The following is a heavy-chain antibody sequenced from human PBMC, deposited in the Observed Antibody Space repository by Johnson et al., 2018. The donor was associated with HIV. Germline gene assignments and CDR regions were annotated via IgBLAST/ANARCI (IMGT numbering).Heavy chain of an antibody. V-gene: IGHV3-30*03. Sequence: VQLVESGGGVVQPGRSLRLSCAASGFTFSTYDMHWVRQAPGKGLEWVAIISYDGSNKYYADSVKGRFTISRDNSKNTLYLQMNSLRAEDTAVFFCVSGDDDGFWGQGTVVTVSS. CDR2: ISYDGSNK. CDR3: VSGDDDGF. J-gene: IGHJ3*01. D-gene: IGHD5-12*01. CDR1: GFTFSTYD.